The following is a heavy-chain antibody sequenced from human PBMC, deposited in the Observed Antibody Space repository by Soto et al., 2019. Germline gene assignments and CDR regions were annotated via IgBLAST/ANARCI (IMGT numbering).Heavy chain of an antibody. D-gene: IGHD4-17*01. CDR2: IYYSGST. CDR1: GGSVSSGSYY. J-gene: IGHJ4*02. V-gene: IGHV4-61*01. Sequence: QVQLQESGPGLVKPSETLSLTCTVSGGSVSSGSYYWSWIRQPPGKGLEWIGYIYYSGSTHYNPSRKRRVPIAVDTSKPQLSLKLSSVTAADTAVYYCARLPGDYAFYYFDYWGQGTLVTVSS. CDR3: ARLPGDYAFYYFDY.